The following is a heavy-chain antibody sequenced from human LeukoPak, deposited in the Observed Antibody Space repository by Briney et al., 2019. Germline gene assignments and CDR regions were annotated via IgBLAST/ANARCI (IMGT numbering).Heavy chain of an antibody. CDR1: GGSFSGYY. CDR3: ARGSLGRWKWDGMDV. Sequence: SETLSLTCAVYGGSFSGYYWSWIRQPPGKGLEWIGEINHSGSTNYNPSLKSRVTISVDTSKNQFSLKLSSVTAADTAVYYCARGSLGRWKWDGMDVWGQGTTVTVSS. V-gene: IGHV4-34*01. J-gene: IGHJ6*02. D-gene: IGHD4-23*01. CDR2: INHSGST.